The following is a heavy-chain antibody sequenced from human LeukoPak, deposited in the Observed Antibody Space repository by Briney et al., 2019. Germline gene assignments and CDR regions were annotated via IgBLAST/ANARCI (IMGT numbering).Heavy chain of an antibody. D-gene: IGHD3-9*01. CDR2: INPNSGGT. CDR1: GYTFTGCY. J-gene: IGHJ4*02. CDR3: ARDPSGVLDYDILTGYSFDY. Sequence: ASVNVSCTASGYTFTGCYMHWVRQAPGQGLEWMGWINPNSGGTNYAQKFQGRVTMTRDTSISTAYMELSRLRSDDTAVYYCARDPSGVLDYDILTGYSFDYWGQGTLVTVSS. V-gene: IGHV1-2*02.